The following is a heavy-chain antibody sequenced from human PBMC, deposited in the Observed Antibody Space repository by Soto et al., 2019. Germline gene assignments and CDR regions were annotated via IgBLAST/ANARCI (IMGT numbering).Heavy chain of an antibody. Sequence: SETLSLTCTVSGGPVSSGSYYWSWIRQPPGQGLDWIGYIYYGSSTNSDPSLTRRVPISVDTSKNQFSLKLSSVTAADTAVYYCAWAERTTGRTWWFDHWGQGTLVTVSS. D-gene: IGHD1-1*01. CDR3: AWAERTTGRTWWFDH. V-gene: IGHV4-61*01. J-gene: IGHJ5*02. CDR2: IYYGSST. CDR1: GGPVSSGSYY.